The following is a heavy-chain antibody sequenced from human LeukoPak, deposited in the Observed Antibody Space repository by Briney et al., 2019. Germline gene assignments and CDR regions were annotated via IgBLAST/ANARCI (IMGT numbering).Heavy chain of an antibody. CDR2: ISWNSGSI. Sequence: GRSLRLSCAASGFTFDDYAMHWVRQAPGKGLEWVSGISWNSGSIGYADSVKGRFTISRDNAKNSLYLQMNSLRAEDTAVYYCSTWGIQSIPHWGQGTLVTVSS. CDR1: GFTFDDYA. CDR3: STWGIQSIPH. V-gene: IGHV3-9*01. D-gene: IGHD3-16*01. J-gene: IGHJ4*02.